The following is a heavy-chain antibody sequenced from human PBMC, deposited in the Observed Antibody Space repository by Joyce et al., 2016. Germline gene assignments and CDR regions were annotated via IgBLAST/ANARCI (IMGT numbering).Heavy chain of an antibody. Sequence: EVQLVESGGGLLQPGGSLRLSCAASGFTFTNYWMHWVRQAPGKGRVWVARGDSDGSGTSYADSVKGRFTISRDNAKNMVYLQMNSLRIEDTAVYYCGSVFEYWGRGALVTVSS. CDR1: GFTFTNYW. J-gene: IGHJ4*02. V-gene: IGHV3-74*01. CDR2: GDSDGSGT. CDR3: GSVFEY.